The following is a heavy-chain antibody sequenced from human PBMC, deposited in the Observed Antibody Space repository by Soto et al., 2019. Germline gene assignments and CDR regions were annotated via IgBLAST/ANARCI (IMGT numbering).Heavy chain of an antibody. CDR1: GFTFSSYA. Sequence: LRLSCAASGFTFSSYAMSWVRQAPGKGLEWVSAISGSGGSTYYADSVKGRFTISRDNSKNTLYLQMNSLRAEDTAVYYCATSRGYCSSTSCYTPRGLDAFDIWGQGTMVTVSS. J-gene: IGHJ3*02. CDR2: ISGSGGST. D-gene: IGHD2-2*02. V-gene: IGHV3-23*01. CDR3: ATSRGYCSSTSCYTPRGLDAFDI.